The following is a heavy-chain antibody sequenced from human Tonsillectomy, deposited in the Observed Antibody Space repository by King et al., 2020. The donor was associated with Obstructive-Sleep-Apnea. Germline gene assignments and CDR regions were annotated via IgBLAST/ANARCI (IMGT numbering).Heavy chain of an antibody. J-gene: IGHJ4*02. CDR3: ETTHPSYCSRTSCYEYYFEY. CDR1: GGSISSSTYY. CDR2: IYYSGST. D-gene: IGHD2-2*01. Sequence: QLQESGPGLVKPSETLSLTCTVSGGSISSSTYYWVWIRQPPGKGLEWIGSIYYSGSTYYNPSLKSRVTISVDTSKNQFSLKLSSVTAADTAVYHCETTHPSYCSRTSCYEYYFEYWGQGTLVTVSS. V-gene: IGHV4-39*07.